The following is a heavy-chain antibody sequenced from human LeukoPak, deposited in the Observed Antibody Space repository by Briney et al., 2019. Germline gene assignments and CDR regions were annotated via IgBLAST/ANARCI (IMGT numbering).Heavy chain of an antibody. V-gene: IGHV1-18*01. D-gene: IGHD1-1*01. Sequence: GASVEVSCKASGYTFTSYGINWVRQAPGQGPEWMGWINTNNVNRNYAQKLQGRVTMTTDTSTNTAYMELMSLTSDDTAVYYCARAGQLDYWGQGTLVTVSS. CDR3: ARAGQLDY. CDR2: INTNNVNR. CDR1: GYTFTSYG. J-gene: IGHJ4*02.